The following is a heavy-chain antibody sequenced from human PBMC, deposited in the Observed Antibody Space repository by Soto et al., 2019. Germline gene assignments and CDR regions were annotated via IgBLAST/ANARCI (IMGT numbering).Heavy chain of an antibody. J-gene: IGHJ4*02. CDR2: MNPNSGNT. Sequence: QVQLVQSGAEVKKPGASVKVSCKTSGYTFTNYNINWVRQATGQGLEWMGWMNPNSGNTGYAQKFQGRVTMTRNTSITTAYMELSSLRSGDTAVYYCARAEPYSTSSPGDYWGQGTLVTVSS. CDR3: ARAEPYSTSSPGDY. CDR1: GYTFTNYN. V-gene: IGHV1-8*01. D-gene: IGHD6-6*01.